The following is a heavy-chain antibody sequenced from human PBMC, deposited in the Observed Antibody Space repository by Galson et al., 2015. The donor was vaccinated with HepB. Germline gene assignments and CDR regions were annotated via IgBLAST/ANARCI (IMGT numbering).Heavy chain of an antibody. J-gene: IGHJ6*02. CDR3: ARRISLVRGIITKPDYYNGMDV. CDR2: INQDGSSK. V-gene: IGHV3-7*03. CDR1: GFTFSSYW. Sequence: SLRLSCAASGFTFSSYWMNWVRQAPGKGLEWVAHINQDGSSKYYVDSVQGRFTISRDNAKDSVYLQLDSLRAEDTAVYYCARRISLVRGIITKPDYYNGMDVWGQGTTVTVAS. D-gene: IGHD3-10*01.